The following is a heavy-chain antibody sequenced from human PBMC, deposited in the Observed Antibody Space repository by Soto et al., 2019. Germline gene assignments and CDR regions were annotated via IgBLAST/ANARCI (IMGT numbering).Heavy chain of an antibody. CDR1: GFTVSSYG. Sequence: GGSLRLSCAASGFTVSSYGMHWVRQAPGKGLEWVAVISRDGGTKYYADSVKGRFTISRDNSRNTPFLEMNSLRGDDMAVYYCTGEVASGYWGQGTLVTVSS. CDR2: ISRDGGTK. J-gene: IGHJ4*02. D-gene: IGHD2-8*02. CDR3: TGEVASGY. V-gene: IGHV3-30*03.